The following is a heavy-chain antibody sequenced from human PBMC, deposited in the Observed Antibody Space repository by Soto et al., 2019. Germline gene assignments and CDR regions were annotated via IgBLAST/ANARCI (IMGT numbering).Heavy chain of an antibody. CDR3: SRGLSSSGYYSP. V-gene: IGHV1-46*01. D-gene: IGHD3-22*01. J-gene: IGHJ4*02. CDR2: INPSGGTT. CDR1: GYTFTNYY. Sequence: ASVKVSCKASGYTFTNYYIHWVRQAPGQGLEWMGIINPSGGTTTYTQKFQGRVTLTRDTSTSTVYMELSSLRSEDTAVYYCSRGLSSSGYYSPWGQGTQVTVPQ.